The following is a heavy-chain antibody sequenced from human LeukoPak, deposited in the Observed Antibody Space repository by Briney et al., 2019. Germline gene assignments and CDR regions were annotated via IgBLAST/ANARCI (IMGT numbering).Heavy chain of an antibody. Sequence: GGSLRLSCAASGFTFSDYYMSWIRQAPGKGLEWVSYISSSGSTIYYADSVKGRFTISRDNAKNSLYLQMNSLRAEDTAVYYCARAVYGSGSYYKGDAFDIWGQGTVVTVSS. CDR2: ISSSGSTI. CDR1: GFTFSDYY. V-gene: IGHV3-11*04. CDR3: ARAVYGSGSYYKGDAFDI. J-gene: IGHJ3*02. D-gene: IGHD3-10*01.